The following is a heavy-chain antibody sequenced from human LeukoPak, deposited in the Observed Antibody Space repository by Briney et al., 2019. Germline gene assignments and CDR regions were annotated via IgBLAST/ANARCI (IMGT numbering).Heavy chain of an antibody. V-gene: IGHV4-30-4*01. CDR1: GGSISSGDYY. Sequence: SETLSLTCTVSGGSISSGDYYWSWIRQPPGKGLEWIAYRYYSGSTYYNPSRKSRVTMSADTSKNQLSLKLSSVTAADTAVYYCARPYYYDSRIDPWGQGILVTVSS. J-gene: IGHJ5*02. D-gene: IGHD3-22*01. CDR2: RYYSGST. CDR3: ARPYYYDSRIDP.